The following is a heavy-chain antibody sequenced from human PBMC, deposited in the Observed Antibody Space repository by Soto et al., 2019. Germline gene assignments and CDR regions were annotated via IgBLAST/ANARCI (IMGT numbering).Heavy chain of an antibody. D-gene: IGHD3-3*01. Sequence: PSETLSLTCTVSGGCISSYYWSWIRQPPGKGLEWIGYIYYSGSTNYNPSLKSRVTISVDTSKNQFSLKLSSVTAADTAVYYCASTPALYYDFWSGYSGFDPWGQGTLVTVSS. V-gene: IGHV4-59*13. J-gene: IGHJ5*02. CDR3: ASTPALYYDFWSGYSGFDP. CDR1: GGCISSYY. CDR2: IYYSGST.